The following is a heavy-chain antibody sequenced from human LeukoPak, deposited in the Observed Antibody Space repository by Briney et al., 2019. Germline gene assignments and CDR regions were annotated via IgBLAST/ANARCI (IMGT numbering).Heavy chain of an antibody. CDR2: INRDGSEK. CDR1: GGSFSGYS. J-gene: IGHJ4*02. V-gene: IGHV3-7*01. Sequence: ETLSLTCAVYGGSFSGYSWSWLRQAPGKGLEWVANINRDGSEKYYMDSVKGRFTISRDNAKNSLYLQMNSVRAEDTAVYYCARDLIGGSYYWGQGTLVTVSS. D-gene: IGHD1-26*01. CDR3: ARDLIGGSYY.